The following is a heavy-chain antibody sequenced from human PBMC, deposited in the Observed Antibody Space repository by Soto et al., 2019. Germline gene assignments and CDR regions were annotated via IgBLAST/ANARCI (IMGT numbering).Heavy chain of an antibody. CDR1: GGSISGYY. CDR2: IFYRGNT. Sequence: SDTLSLTCTVSGGSISGYYWSWIRQPPGKGLEWIGYIFYRGNTLYNPSLQSRVTISVDTSKNQFSLRLSSVTAADTAVYYCTRHAIIPKLQYGMDVWGQGASVTVSS. CDR3: TRHAIIPKLQYGMDV. V-gene: IGHV4-59*01. J-gene: IGHJ6*02. D-gene: IGHD2-15*01.